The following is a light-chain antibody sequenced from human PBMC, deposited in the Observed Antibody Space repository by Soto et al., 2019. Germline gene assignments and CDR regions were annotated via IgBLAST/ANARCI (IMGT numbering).Light chain of an antibody. Sequence: DIQMTQSPSSLSASVGDRVTITCRASQSISSYLNWYQQKPGKAPKLLIYAASSLQSGVPSRFSGSGSGTYFTVTISSLQPEDFATYYCQQSYSAPYTFGQGTKLEIK. J-gene: IGKJ2*01. V-gene: IGKV1-39*01. CDR3: QQSYSAPYT. CDR2: AAS. CDR1: QSISSY.